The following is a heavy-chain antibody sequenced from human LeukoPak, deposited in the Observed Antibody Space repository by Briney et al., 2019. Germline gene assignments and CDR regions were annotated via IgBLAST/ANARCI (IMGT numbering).Heavy chain of an antibody. D-gene: IGHD3-10*01. Sequence: ASVTVSCRASGYTFTSYYMHWVRQAPGQGLEWMGIINPSGGSTSYAQKFQGRVTMTRDTSTSTVYMELSSLRSEDTAVYYCAREVSGYMDVWGKGTTVTISS. V-gene: IGHV1-46*01. CDR1: GYTFTSYY. J-gene: IGHJ6*03. CDR2: INPSGGST. CDR3: AREVSGYMDV.